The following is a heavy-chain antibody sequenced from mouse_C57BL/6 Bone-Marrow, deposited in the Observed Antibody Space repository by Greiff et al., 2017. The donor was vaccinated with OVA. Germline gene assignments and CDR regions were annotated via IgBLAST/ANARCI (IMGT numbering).Heavy chain of an antibody. CDR1: VYTFTSYW. Sequence: VQLVESGAELAKPGASVKLSCKASVYTFTSYWMHWVKQRPGQGLEWIGYINPSSGYTKYNQKFKDKATLTADKSSSTAYMQLSSLTYEDSAVYYCARRTAQDLPWFAYWGQGTLVTVSA. V-gene: IGHV1-7*01. CDR2: INPSSGYT. J-gene: IGHJ3*01. CDR3: ARRTAQDLPWFAY. D-gene: IGHD3-2*02.